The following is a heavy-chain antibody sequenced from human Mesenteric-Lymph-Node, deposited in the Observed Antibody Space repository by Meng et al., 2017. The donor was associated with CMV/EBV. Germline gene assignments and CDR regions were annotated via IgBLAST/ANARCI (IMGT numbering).Heavy chain of an antibody. D-gene: IGHD2-15*01. Sequence: SETLSLTCSVSGGSMSSFYWSWIRQPPGKGLEWIGYIYYIGSTNYTPSLKSRVTISIETSKNQFSLKLISVTAADTAVYYCARVGFCSAGNCYLNYYGMDVWGQGTTVTVSS. CDR3: ARVGFCSAGNCYLNYYGMDV. J-gene: IGHJ6*02. CDR1: GGSMSSFY. V-gene: IGHV4-59*01. CDR2: IYYIGST.